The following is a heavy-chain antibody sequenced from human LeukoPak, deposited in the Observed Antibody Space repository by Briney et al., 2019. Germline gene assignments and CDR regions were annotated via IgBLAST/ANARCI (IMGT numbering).Heavy chain of an antibody. V-gene: IGHV4-59*01. CDR2: IYYSGST. CDR1: GGSISGYY. CDR3: ARDYSGSNAFDI. D-gene: IGHD3-10*01. J-gene: IGHJ3*02. Sequence: SETLSLTCTVSGGSISGYYWSWIRQPPGKGLEWIGYIYYSGSTNYNPSLKSRVTISVDTSKNQFSLKLTSVTAADTAVYYCARDYSGSNAFDIWGQGTMVTVSS.